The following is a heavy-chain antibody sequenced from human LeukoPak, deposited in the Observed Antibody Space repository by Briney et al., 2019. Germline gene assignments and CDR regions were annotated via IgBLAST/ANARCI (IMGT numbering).Heavy chain of an antibody. CDR1: GGSISSGSYY. D-gene: IGHD2-15*01. CDR3: ARDRVVFHPGSTFDL. CDR2: IYTSGST. Sequence: SETLSLTCTDSGGSISSGSYYWGWIRQPAGKGLEWIGRIYTSGSTNYNPSLKSRVTISVDTSKNQFSLKLSSVTAADTAVYYCARDRVVFHPGSTFDLWGRGTLVTVSS. J-gene: IGHJ2*01. V-gene: IGHV4-61*02.